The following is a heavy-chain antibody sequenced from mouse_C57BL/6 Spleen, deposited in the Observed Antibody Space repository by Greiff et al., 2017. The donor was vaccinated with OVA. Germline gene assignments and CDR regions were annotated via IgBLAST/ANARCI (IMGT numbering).Heavy chain of an antibody. CDR3: ARIYSNYAMDY. D-gene: IGHD2-5*01. J-gene: IGHJ4*01. CDR1: GFTFSDYG. Sequence: DVKLVESGGGLVKPGGSLKLSCAASGFTFSDYGMHWVRQAPEKGLEWVAYISSGSSTIYYADTVKGRFTISRDNAKNTLFLQMTSLRSEDTAMYYCARIYSNYAMDYWGQGTSVTVSS. CDR2: ISSGSSTI. V-gene: IGHV5-17*01.